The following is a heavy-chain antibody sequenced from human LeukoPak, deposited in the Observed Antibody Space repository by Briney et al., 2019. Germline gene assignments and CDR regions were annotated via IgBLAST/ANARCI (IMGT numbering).Heavy chain of an antibody. CDR3: ARDRVITVAGWLDY. V-gene: IGHV3-48*02. CDR1: GFSVSSYS. CDR2: ISSSSGTI. Sequence: GGSLRLSCATSGFSVSSYSMNWVRQAPGKGLEWVSYISSSSGTIYYADSVKGRFTISRDNAKNSLFLQMNSLRDEDTAVYYCARDRVITVAGWLDYWGQGTLVTVSS. J-gene: IGHJ4*02. D-gene: IGHD6-19*01.